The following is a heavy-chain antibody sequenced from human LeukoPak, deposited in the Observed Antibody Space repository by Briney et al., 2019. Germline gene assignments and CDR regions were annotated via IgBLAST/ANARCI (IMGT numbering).Heavy chain of an antibody. V-gene: IGHV1-69*13. D-gene: IGHD2-2*01. CDR3: ARGSVVVPAARGGYYYYYMDV. CDR2: IIPIFGTA. Sequence: GASVKVSCKASVVTFSSYAISWVREAPGQGLEWMGGIIPIFGTANYAQKFQGRVTITADESTSTAYMELSSLRSEDTAVYYCARGSVVVPAARGGYYYYYMDVWGKGTTVTVSS. J-gene: IGHJ6*03. CDR1: VVTFSSYA.